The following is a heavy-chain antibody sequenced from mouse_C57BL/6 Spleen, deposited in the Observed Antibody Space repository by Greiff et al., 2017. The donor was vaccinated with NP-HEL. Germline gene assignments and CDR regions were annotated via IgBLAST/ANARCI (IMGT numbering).Heavy chain of an antibody. CDR1: GYSITSGYY. CDR2: ISYDGSN. J-gene: IGHJ4*01. V-gene: IGHV3-6*01. D-gene: IGHD3-1*01. Sequence: EVQLQESGPGLVKPSQSLSLTCSVTGYSITSGYYWNWIRQFPGNKLEWMGYISYDGSNNYNPSLKNRISITRDTSKNQFFLKLNSVTTEDTATYYCARDRDYGAMDYWGQGTSVTVSS. CDR3: ARDRDYGAMDY.